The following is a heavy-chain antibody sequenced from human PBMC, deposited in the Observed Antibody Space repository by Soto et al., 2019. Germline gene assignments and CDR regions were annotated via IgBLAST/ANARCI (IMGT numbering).Heavy chain of an antibody. V-gene: IGHV3-21*01. CDR2: ISSSSSYI. J-gene: IGHJ2*01. CDR1: GFTFSRYS. Sequence: EVQLVESGGGLVKPGGSLRLSCAASGFTFSRYSMNWVRQAPGKGLEWVSSISSSSSYIYYADSVKGRFTISRDNAKNSLYLQMNSLRAEDTAVYYCAREKDGYNSPGYFDLWGRGTLVTVSP. D-gene: IGHD5-12*01. CDR3: AREKDGYNSPGYFDL.